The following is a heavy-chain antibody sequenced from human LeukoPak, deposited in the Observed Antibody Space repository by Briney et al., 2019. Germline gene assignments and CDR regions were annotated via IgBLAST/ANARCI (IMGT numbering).Heavy chain of an antibody. D-gene: IGHD5-12*01. CDR2: ISSSGSTI. V-gene: IGHV3-48*03. J-gene: IGHJ4*02. Sequence: GGSLRPSCAASGFTFSSYEMNWVRQAPGKGLEWVSYISSSGSTIYYADSVKGRFTISRDNAKNSLYLQMNSLRAEDTAVYYCARDRLLGYSGYDFDYWGQGTLVTVSS. CDR1: GFTFSSYE. CDR3: ARDRLLGYSGYDFDY.